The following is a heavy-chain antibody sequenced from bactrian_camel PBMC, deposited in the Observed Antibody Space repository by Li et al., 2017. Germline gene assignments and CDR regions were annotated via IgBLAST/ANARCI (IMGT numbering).Heavy chain of an antibody. J-gene: IGHJ4*01. D-gene: IGHD3*01. V-gene: IGHV3S53*01. CDR2: IDTFDYT. CDR3: AAGSYGTGLKEEGVKY. CDR1: DYTYSTAC. Sequence: HVQLVESGGGSVQAGGSLRLSCAASDYTYSTACMAWFRQTPGKEREKVATIDTFDYTRYAGSVKGRFTISRDNAKNTVYLQMNSLKPEDTAMYICAAGSYGTGLKEEGVKYWGQGTQVTVS.